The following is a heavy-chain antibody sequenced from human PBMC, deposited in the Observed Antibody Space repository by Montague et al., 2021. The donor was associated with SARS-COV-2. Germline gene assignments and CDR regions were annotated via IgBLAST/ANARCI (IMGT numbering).Heavy chain of an antibody. Sequence: SETLSLTCTVSGGSISSYDWCWIRQRPGKGMEWIGYMYYSGRSNXKHXLKSGGTISVDTYKNKFSPKLSSMTAADAAVYYCASRALGYCSSISCETAFDIWGQGTMVTVSS. CDR2: MYYSGRS. J-gene: IGHJ3*02. CDR1: GGSISSYD. D-gene: IGHD2-2*01. CDR3: ASRALGYCSSISCETAFDI. V-gene: IGHV4-59*12.